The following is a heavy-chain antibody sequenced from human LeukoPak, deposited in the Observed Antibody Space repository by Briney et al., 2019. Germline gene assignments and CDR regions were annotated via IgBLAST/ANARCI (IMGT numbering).Heavy chain of an antibody. CDR3: AKRGVVIRVILVGFHKEAYYFDS. CDR2: ISDSGSRT. J-gene: IGHJ4*02. CDR1: GITLSNYG. V-gene: IGHV3-23*01. Sequence: GESLRLSCAVSGITLSNYGMSWVRQAPGKGLEWVAGISDSGSRTNYADSVKGRFTISRDNPKNTLYLQMNSLRAEDTAVYFCAKRGVVIRVILVGFHKEAYYFDSWGQGALVTVSS. D-gene: IGHD3-22*01.